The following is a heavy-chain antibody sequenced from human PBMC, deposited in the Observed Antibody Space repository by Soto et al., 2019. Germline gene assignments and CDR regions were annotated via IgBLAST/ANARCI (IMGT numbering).Heavy chain of an antibody. V-gene: IGHV3-48*03. CDR3: ARTNYYDSSGYEPYYFDY. CDR1: VFTFISYE. J-gene: IGHJ4*02. CDR2: ISSSGSTI. D-gene: IGHD3-22*01. Sequence: GGSLRLSCASSVFTFISYEMNWVRQAPGKGLEWVSYISSSGSTIYYADSVKGRFTISRDNAKNSLYLQMNSLRAEDTAVYYCARTNYYDSSGYEPYYFDYWGQGTLVTVSS.